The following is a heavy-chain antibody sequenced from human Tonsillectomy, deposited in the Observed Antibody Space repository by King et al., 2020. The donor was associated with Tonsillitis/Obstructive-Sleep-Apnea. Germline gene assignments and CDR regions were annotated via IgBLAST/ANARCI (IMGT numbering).Heavy chain of an antibody. D-gene: IGHD2-2*01. CDR2: MWYDGSIR. V-gene: IGHV3-33*01. CDR1: RFTFSSFG. J-gene: IGHJ4*02. CDR3: ATDGGDCNDTSCYGHWPLD. Sequence: QLVQSGGGVVQPGRSLRLSCAASRFTFSSFGMHWVRQAPGKGLEWVAVMWYDGSIRFYADSVKGRFTISRDNSKNTLYLHMNSLRAEDTAVYYCATDGGDCNDTSCYGHWPLDRGQGTLVTVSS.